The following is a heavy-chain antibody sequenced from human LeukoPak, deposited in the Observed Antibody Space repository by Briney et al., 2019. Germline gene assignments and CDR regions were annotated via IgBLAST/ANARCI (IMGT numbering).Heavy chain of an antibody. V-gene: IGHV4-4*02. CDR1: GGSISSSNW. CDR2: IYHSGST. J-gene: IGHJ3*02. CDR3: ARVDAGWARTAFDI. D-gene: IGHD6-19*01. Sequence: SGTLSLTCAVSGGSISSSNWWSWVRQPPGKGLEWIGEIYHSGSTNYNPSLKSRVTISVDESKNQFSLKLSSVTAADTAVYYCARVDAGWARTAFDIWGQGTMVTVSS.